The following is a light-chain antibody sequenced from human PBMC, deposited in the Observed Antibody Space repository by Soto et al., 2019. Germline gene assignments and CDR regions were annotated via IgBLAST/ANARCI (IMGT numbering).Light chain of an antibody. CDR3: AAWDGSLSGVV. J-gene: IGLJ2*01. Sequence: QTVLTQPPSASGTPGQRVTISCSGSSSNIGSNYVYWYQHLPGTAHKLLIQRNNQRPSGVPDRFSGSKSGTSTSLAISGLRSEDEADYYCAAWDGSLSGVVFGGGTKLTVL. CDR2: RNN. V-gene: IGLV1-47*01. CDR1: SSNIGSNY.